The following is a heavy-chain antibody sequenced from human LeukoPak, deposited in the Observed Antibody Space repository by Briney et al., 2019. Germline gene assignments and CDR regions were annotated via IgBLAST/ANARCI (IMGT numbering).Heavy chain of an antibody. V-gene: IGHV4-59*01. CDR3: ASSGWLFGWFGP. CDR1: GGSISSYY. D-gene: IGHD6-19*01. CDR2: IYYSGST. J-gene: IGHJ5*02. Sequence: SETLSLTCTVSGGSISSYYWSWIRQPPGKGLEWIGYIYYSGSTNYNPSLKSRVTISVDTSKNQFSLKLSSVTAADTAVYYCASSGWLFGWFGPWGQGTLVTVSS.